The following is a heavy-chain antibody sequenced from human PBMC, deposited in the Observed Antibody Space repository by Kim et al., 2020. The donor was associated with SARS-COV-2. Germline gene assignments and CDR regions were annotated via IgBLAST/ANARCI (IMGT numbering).Heavy chain of an antibody. D-gene: IGHD6-19*01. V-gene: IGHV1-2*02. CDR1: GYTFTGYY. CDR2: INPNSGGT. J-gene: IGHJ5*02. CDR3: AREEFSYSSGWDPKVPRDNWFDP. Sequence: ASVKVSCKASGYTFTGYYMHWVRQAHGQGLEWMGWINPNSGGTNYAQKFQGRVTMTRDTSISTAYMELSRLRSDDTAVYYCAREEFSYSSGWDPKVPRDNWFDPWGQGTLVTVSS.